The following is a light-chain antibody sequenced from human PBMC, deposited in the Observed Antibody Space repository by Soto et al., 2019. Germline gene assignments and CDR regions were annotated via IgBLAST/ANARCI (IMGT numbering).Light chain of an antibody. V-gene: IGKV3-15*01. J-gene: IGKJ2*01. Sequence: EIVMTQSPATLSVSPGERATLSCRASQSVSNNLAWYQQKPGQAPRLLIYGASTRATGIPARFSGSGSGTEVTLTIISLQSEDFAIYYCQQYNNWPPMYTFGQGTKLEIK. CDR2: GAS. CDR3: QQYNNWPPMYT. CDR1: QSVSNN.